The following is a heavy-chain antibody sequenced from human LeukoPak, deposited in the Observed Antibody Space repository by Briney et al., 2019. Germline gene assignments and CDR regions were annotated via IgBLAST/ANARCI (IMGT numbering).Heavy chain of an antibody. D-gene: IGHD3-10*01. J-gene: IGHJ4*02. V-gene: IGHV1-2*06. CDR1: GYTFTGYY. CDR2: INPNSGGT. CDR3: ARDPRIGESQSLVYFDY. Sequence: VASVKVSCKASGYTFTGYYMHWVRQAPGQGLEWMGRINPNSGGTNYAQKFQGRVTMTRDTSISTAYMELSRLRSDDTAVYYCARDPRIGESQSLVYFDYWGQGTLVTVSS.